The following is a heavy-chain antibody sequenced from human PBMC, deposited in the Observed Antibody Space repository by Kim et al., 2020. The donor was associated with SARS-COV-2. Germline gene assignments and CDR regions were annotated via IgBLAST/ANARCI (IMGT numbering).Heavy chain of an antibody. CDR1: GGTFSSYA. Sequence: SVKVSCKASGGTFSSYAISWVRQAPGQGLEWMGGIIPIFGTANYAQKFQGRVTITADESTSTAYMELSSLRSEDTAVYYCARDLVTISHDAFDIWGQGTMVTVSS. CDR2: IIPIFGTA. D-gene: IGHD3-9*01. CDR3: ARDLVTISHDAFDI. V-gene: IGHV1-69*13. J-gene: IGHJ3*02.